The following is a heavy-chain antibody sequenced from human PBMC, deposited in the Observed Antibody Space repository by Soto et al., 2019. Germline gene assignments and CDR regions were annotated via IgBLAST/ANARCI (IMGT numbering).Heavy chain of an antibody. D-gene: IGHD6-6*01. CDR1: GNPFISYA. Sequence: ASVKVSCKASGNPFISYAINWVRQAPGQGLEWMGRFSVYNGNTIYAQKFHDRLTVTTDTSTTTAYMELRSLTSDDTAVYYCAKVIWRAVVRYFDSWGQGTLVTVSS. CDR3: AKVIWRAVVRYFDS. V-gene: IGHV1-18*04. CDR2: FSVYNGNT. J-gene: IGHJ4*02.